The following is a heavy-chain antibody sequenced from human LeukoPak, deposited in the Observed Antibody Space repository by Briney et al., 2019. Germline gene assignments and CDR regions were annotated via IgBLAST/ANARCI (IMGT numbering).Heavy chain of an antibody. CDR2: INHSGST. CDR3: ASSGYSNYPGYYYYYMDV. J-gene: IGHJ6*03. CDR1: GGSFSGYY. V-gene: IGHV4-34*01. Sequence: PSETLSLTCAVYGGSFSGYYWSWIRQPPGKGLEWIGEINHSGSTNYNPSLKSRVTISVDTSKNQFSLKLSSVTAADTAVYYCASSGYSNYPGYYYYYMDVWGKGTTVTVSS. D-gene: IGHD4-11*01.